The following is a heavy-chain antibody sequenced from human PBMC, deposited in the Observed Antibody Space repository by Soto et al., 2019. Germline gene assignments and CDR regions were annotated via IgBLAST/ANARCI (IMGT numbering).Heavy chain of an antibody. V-gene: IGHV1-2*02. J-gene: IGHJ6*02. CDR1: GYTFTGYY. D-gene: IGHD3-10*01. CDR3: ARNKFNVLLYDRLQQNGMDV. CDR2: INPNSGGT. Sequence: ASVKVSCKASGYTFTGYYMHWVRQAPGQGLEWMGWINPNSGGTNYAQKFQGRVTMTRDTSISTAYMELSRLRSDDTAVYYCARNKFNVLLYDRLQQNGMDVWGQGTTVTVS.